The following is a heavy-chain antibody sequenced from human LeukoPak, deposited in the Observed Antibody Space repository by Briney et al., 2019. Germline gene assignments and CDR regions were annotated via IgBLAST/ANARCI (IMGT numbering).Heavy chain of an antibody. CDR3: ARGLRSLTTRGVMLYYYYGMDV. J-gene: IGHJ6*02. CDR1: GGSINNGGYS. Sequence: SQTLSLTCAVSGGSINNGGYSWSWIRQPPGKGLEWIGYIYHSESTYYNPSLKNRVTISIDRSKNQLSLKLSSVTAADTAVYYCARGLRSLTTRGVMLYYYYGMDVWGQGTTVTVSS. CDR2: IYHSEST. V-gene: IGHV4-30-2*01. D-gene: IGHD3-16*01.